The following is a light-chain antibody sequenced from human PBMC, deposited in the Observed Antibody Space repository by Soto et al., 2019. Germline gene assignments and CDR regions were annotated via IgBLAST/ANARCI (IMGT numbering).Light chain of an antibody. CDR1: QSVNNY. CDR2: HAF. Sequence: EIVLTQSPATVSLSPGERATLSCRATQSVNNYLAWYQQKPGQAPRLLIYHAFNRAPGIPARFSGSGSGTXFXXXXXXXXXXXXXXYYCQQRDDWPPWTFXXGTKXX. CDR3: QQRDDWPPWT. J-gene: IGKJ1*01. V-gene: IGKV3-11*01.